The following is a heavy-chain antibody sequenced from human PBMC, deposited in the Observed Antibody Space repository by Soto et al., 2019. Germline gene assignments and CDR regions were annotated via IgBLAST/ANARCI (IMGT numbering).Heavy chain of an antibody. D-gene: IGHD3-10*01. J-gene: IGHJ4*02. Sequence: ASVTVSCKASGYTFTSYDINWVRQATGQGLEWMGWMNPNSGNTGYAQKFQGRVTMTRNTSISTAYMELSSLRSEDTAVYYCARGPFYGSGSYYFHWGQGTLVTVSS. CDR1: GYTFTSYD. CDR3: ARGPFYGSGSYYFH. V-gene: IGHV1-8*01. CDR2: MNPNSGNT.